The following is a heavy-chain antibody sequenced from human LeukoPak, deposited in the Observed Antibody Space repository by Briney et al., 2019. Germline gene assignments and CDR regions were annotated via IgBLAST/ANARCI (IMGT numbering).Heavy chain of an antibody. Sequence: GGSLRLSCQAAGFTFNKYWRTWVRQAPGKGLEWVANTNQDGGETNYVDSVKGRFTISRDNAKNSVYLQMNSLRVEDTGVYYCAGNLMDVWGQGTTVTVSS. CDR1: GFTFNKYW. J-gene: IGHJ6*02. D-gene: IGHD2/OR15-2a*01. CDR2: TNQDGGET. V-gene: IGHV3-7*01. CDR3: AGNLMDV.